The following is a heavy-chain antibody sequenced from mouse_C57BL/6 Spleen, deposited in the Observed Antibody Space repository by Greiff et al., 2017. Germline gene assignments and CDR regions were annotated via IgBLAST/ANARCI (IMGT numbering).Heavy chain of an antibody. Sequence: EVQLQQSGPELVKPGASVKISCKASGYTFTDYYMNWVKQSHGKSLEWIGDINPNNGGTSYNQKFKGKATLTVDKSSSTAYMELRSLTSEDSAVYYCASDYYGSSDAMDYWGQGTSVTVSS. V-gene: IGHV1-26*01. CDR1: GYTFTDYY. CDR2: INPNNGGT. CDR3: ASDYYGSSDAMDY. J-gene: IGHJ4*01. D-gene: IGHD1-1*01.